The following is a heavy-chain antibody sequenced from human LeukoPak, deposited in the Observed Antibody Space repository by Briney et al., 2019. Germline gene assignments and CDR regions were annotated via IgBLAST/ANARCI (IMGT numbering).Heavy chain of an antibody. CDR3: TTRLTIDY. D-gene: IGHD3-3*01. Sequence: PGGSLRLSCEASGFTFSSYAIRWVRQAPGKGLEWVGRIKSKTDGGTTDYAAPVKGRFTISRDDSKNTLYLQMNSLKTEDTAVYYCTTRLTIDYWGQGTLVTVSS. J-gene: IGHJ4*02. CDR1: GFTFSSYA. CDR2: IKSKTDGGTT. V-gene: IGHV3-15*01.